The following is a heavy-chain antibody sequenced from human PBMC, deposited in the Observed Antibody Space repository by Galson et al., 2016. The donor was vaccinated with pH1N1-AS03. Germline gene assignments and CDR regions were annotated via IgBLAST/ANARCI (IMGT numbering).Heavy chain of an antibody. J-gene: IGHJ5*02. Sequence: SVKVSCKASGYTFTHFGISWVRQAPGQGLECLGWISPYTGETNYAQKFQGRVTMTTDTSTNTDYMELRTLRSDDTALYYCARGTTAGVDRQRRFDAWGQGTLVTVSS. CDR1: GYTFTHFG. CDR2: ISPYTGET. V-gene: IGHV1-18*01. CDR3: ARGTTAGVDRQRRFDA. D-gene: IGHD2-21*02.